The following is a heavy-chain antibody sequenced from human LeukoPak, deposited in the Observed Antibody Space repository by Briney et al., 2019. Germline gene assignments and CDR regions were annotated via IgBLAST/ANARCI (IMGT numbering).Heavy chain of an antibody. J-gene: IGHJ4*02. CDR2: ISSSSSTI. Sequence: GGSLRLSCAASGFTFNSYSMNWVRQAPGKGLEWVSYISSSSSTIYYADSVKGRFTISRDNAKNSLYLQMNSLRAEDTAVYYCARGAFRYCSSTSCLGVDYWGQGTLVTVSS. CDR3: ARGAFRYCSSTSCLGVDY. D-gene: IGHD2-2*01. CDR1: GFTFNSYS. V-gene: IGHV3-48*01.